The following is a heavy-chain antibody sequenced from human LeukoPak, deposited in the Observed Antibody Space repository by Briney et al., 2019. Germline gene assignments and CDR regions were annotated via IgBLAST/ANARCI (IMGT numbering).Heavy chain of an antibody. Sequence: PSETLSLTCTVSGGSISSYYWSWIRQPPGKGLEWIGYIYYSGSTSYNPSLRSRVTISVDTSKNQFSLKLSSVSAADTAVYYCARANRYSGSSWDYYYAMDVWGQGTTATVSS. V-gene: IGHV4-59*01. J-gene: IGHJ6*02. CDR1: GGSISSYY. CDR2: IYYSGST. CDR3: ARANRYSGSSWDYYYAMDV. D-gene: IGHD1-26*01.